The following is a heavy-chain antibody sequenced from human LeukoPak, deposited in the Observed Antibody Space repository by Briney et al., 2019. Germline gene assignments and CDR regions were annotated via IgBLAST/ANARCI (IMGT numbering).Heavy chain of an antibody. Sequence: TGGSLRLSCAASGFTFSSYSMNWVRQAPGKGLEWVSSISSSSSYIYYADSVKGRFTISRDDAKNSLYLQMNSLSAEDTAVYYCARDPGSGWQRDLDYWGQGTLVTVSS. CDR3: ARDPGSGWQRDLDY. J-gene: IGHJ4*02. V-gene: IGHV3-21*01. D-gene: IGHD6-19*01. CDR2: ISSSSSYI. CDR1: GFTFSSYS.